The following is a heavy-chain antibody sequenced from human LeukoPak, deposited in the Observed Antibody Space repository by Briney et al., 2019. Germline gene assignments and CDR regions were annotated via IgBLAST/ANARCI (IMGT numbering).Heavy chain of an antibody. CDR1: DGSVSSYY. CDR3: ARDSHNDFWSGYNWFDP. CDR2: IYYSGST. Sequence: SETLSLTCTVSDGSVSSYYWNWIRQPPGKGLEWIGYIYYSGSTNYNPSLKSRVTISLDTSKNQFSLKLSSVTAADTAVYYCARDSHNDFWSGYNWFDPWGQGTLVTVSS. V-gene: IGHV4-59*02. J-gene: IGHJ5*02. D-gene: IGHD3-3*01.